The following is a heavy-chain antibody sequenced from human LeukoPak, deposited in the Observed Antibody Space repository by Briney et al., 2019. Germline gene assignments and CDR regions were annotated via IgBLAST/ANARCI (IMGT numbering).Heavy chain of an antibody. CDR1: ADSFSSHY. J-gene: IGHJ3*02. CDR3: ARAVPGLSMIVVGAFDI. V-gene: IGHV4-59*08. D-gene: IGHD3-22*01. CDR2: ISYIGST. Sequence: SETLSLTCAVSADSFSSHYWTWIRQASGKGLEWIGYISYIGSTNYNPSLKSRVTISIDTSKNQFSLKLSSVTAADTAVYYCARAVPGLSMIVVGAFDIWGQGTMVTVSS.